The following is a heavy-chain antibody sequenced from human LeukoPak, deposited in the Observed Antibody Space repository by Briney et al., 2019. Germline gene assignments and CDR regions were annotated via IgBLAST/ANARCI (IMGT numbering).Heavy chain of an antibody. D-gene: IGHD1-26*01. J-gene: IGHJ3*02. CDR3: AGRSGSYFSDDAFDI. CDR1: GYTFTGYY. V-gene: IGHV1-2*02. Sequence: GASVKVSCKASGYTFTGYYMHWVRQAPGQGLEWMGWINPNSGGTNYAQKFQGRVTMTRDTSISTAYMELSRLRSDDTAVYYCAGRSGSYFSDDAFDIWGQGTMVTVSS. CDR2: INPNSGGT.